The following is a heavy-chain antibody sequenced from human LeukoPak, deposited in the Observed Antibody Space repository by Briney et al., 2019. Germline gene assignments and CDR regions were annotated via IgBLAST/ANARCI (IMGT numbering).Heavy chain of an antibody. D-gene: IGHD2-21*01. V-gene: IGHV3-7*01. CDR1: GFTFSSYW. Sequence: GGSLRLSCTASGFTFSSYWMSWVRQAPGKGLEWVANIKQDGSEKDYVDSVKGRFTISRDDPKNSLYLQMNSLRAEDTAVYYCARYCGGDCYGMDVWGQGTTVTVSS. J-gene: IGHJ6*02. CDR3: ARYCGGDCYGMDV. CDR2: IKQDGSEK.